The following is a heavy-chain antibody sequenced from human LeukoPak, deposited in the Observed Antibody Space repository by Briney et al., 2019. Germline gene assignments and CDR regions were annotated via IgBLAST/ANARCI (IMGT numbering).Heavy chain of an antibody. V-gene: IGHV1-46*01. D-gene: IGHD6-13*01. Sequence: ASVKVSCKASGYTFTTYYIHWVRQAPGQGLEWMGVVNPNGGGTAYAHNFQGRVTMTRDTSTSTVYMELRSLRSDDTALYYCARDADYSSSWYLTAGYYGMDVWGQGTTVTVSS. CDR1: GYTFTTYY. CDR3: ARDADYSSSWYLTAGYYGMDV. J-gene: IGHJ6*02. CDR2: VNPNGGGT.